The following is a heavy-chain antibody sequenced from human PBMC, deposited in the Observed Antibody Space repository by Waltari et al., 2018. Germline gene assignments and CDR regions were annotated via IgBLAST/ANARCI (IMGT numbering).Heavy chain of an antibody. J-gene: IGHJ4*02. CDR1: GSSISSGYY. CDR3: ARDTPAPRITGATSVDY. D-gene: IGHD1-20*01. CDR2: IYHSGST. Sequence: QVQLQESGPGLVKPSEPLSLTCAVSGSSISSGYYWGWIRQPPGKGLEWIGSIYHSGSTFYNPSLKSRVTISVDTSKNQFSLKLSSVTAADTAVYYCARDTPAPRITGATSVDYWGQGTLVTVSP. V-gene: IGHV4-38-2*02.